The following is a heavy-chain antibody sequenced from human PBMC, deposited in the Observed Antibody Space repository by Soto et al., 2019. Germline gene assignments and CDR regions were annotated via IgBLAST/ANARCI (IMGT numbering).Heavy chain of an antibody. D-gene: IGHD3-22*01. CDR3: ASGEKDYYYDSSGYYYYYGMDV. J-gene: IGHJ6*01. CDR2: IYHSGST. V-gene: IGHV4-39*06. Sequence: SETLSLTCTVSGGSISSSSYYWGWIRQPPGKGLEWIGDIYHSGSTYYNPSLKSRVTISVDTSKNHLPLNLTAVTAADTAGYYCASGEKDYYYDSSGYYYYYGMDVWGQGTTVTVSS. CDR1: GGSISSSSYY.